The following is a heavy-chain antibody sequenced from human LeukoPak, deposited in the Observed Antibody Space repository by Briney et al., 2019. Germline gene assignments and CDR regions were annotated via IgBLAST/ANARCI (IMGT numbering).Heavy chain of an antibody. CDR3: ARVSIVVTAFDI. CDR2: IYTSGST. V-gene: IGHV4-4*07. J-gene: IGHJ3*02. D-gene: IGHD1-26*01. CDR1: GGSISSYY. Sequence: SETLSLTCTVSGGSISSYYWSWIRQPAGKGLEWIGRIYTSGSTNYNPSLKSRVTTSVDTSKNQFYLKLSSVIAADTAVYYCARVSIVVTAFDIWGQGTMVTVSS.